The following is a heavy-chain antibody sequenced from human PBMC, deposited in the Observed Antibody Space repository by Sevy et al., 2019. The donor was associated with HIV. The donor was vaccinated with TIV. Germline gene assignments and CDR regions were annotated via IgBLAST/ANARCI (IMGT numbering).Heavy chain of an antibody. CDR3: ARNGGPYDTGFDP. Sequence: GGSLRLSCAGSGFTFSSYDMNWVRQAPGKGLEWISKISSSGSSIYYADSVKGRFTIARDNAKNSLNLQMNSLRAEDTALYYCARNGGPYDTGFDPWGQGTLVTVSS. D-gene: IGHD3-22*01. J-gene: IGHJ5*02. CDR2: ISSSGSSI. CDR1: GFTFSSYD. V-gene: IGHV3-48*03.